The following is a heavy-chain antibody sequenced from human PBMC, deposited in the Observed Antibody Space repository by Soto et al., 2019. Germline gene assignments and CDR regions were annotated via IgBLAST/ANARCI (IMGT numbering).Heavy chain of an antibody. D-gene: IGHD3-3*01. Sequence: PWWSLRLSCAASGFTFSSYSMNLVRQAPGKGLEWVSSISSSSSYIYYADSVKGRFTISRDNAKNSLYLQMNSLRAEDTAVYYCARSLRFLEWLLYFDAFDIWGKGTMVTVSS. CDR3: ARSLRFLEWLLYFDAFDI. J-gene: IGHJ3*02. V-gene: IGHV3-21*01. CDR2: ISSSSSYI. CDR1: GFTFSSYS.